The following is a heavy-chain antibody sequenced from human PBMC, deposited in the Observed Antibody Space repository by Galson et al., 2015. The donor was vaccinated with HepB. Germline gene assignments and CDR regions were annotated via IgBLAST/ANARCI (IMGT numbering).Heavy chain of an antibody. D-gene: IGHD6-19*01. CDR1: GYTFTSSG. CDR2: ISAYNGDT. V-gene: IGHV1-18*01. J-gene: IGHJ4*02. Sequence: SVKVSCKATGYTFTSSGFSWVRQAPGKGLEWMGWISAYNGDTDYAQKFQGRVTMTTDTSTSTVYMELGSLNYDDTAVYYCARDPRVAVAGQFYYFDYWGQGTLVTVSS. CDR3: ARDPRVAVAGQFYYFDY.